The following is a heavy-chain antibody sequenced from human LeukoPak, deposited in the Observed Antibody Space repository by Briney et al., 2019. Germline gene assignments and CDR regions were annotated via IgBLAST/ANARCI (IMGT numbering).Heavy chain of an antibody. CDR2: ISRSTNYT. D-gene: IGHD3-16*01. CDR3: TRVSYADGGYFDY. V-gene: IGHV3-21*01. J-gene: IGHJ4*02. Sequence: GGSLRLACAASRFTFSTYYMKWDRQAQGKGLEWGSSISRSTNYTYYADSVKGRFTISRDNAKNSRYLQMNSLTAEDTAVYYCTRVSYADGGYFDYWGQGTLVTVSS. CDR1: RFTFSTYY.